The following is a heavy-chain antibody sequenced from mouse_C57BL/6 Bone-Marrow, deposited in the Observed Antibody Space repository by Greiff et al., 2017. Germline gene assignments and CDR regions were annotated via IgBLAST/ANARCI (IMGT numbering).Heavy chain of an antibody. CDR2: IDPSDSYT. D-gene: IGHD1-1*01. Sequence: QVQLQQPGAELVRPGTSVKLSCKASGYTFTSYWMHWVKQRPGQGLEWIGVIDPSDSYTNYNQKFKGKPTLTVDTSSSTAYMQLSSLTSEDSAVYYCARYGSSLGYWGQGTTLTVSS. J-gene: IGHJ2*01. CDR3: ARYGSSLGY. V-gene: IGHV1-59*01. CDR1: GYTFTSYW.